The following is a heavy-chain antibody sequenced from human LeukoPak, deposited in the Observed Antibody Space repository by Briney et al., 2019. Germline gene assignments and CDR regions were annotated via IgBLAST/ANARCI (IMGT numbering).Heavy chain of an antibody. CDR2: ISGTTSTI. CDR1: GFTLSSYS. J-gene: IGHJ4*02. V-gene: IGHV3-48*01. D-gene: IGHD5-18*01. CDR3: ARVPIEYSYGIFDY. Sequence: PGGTLRLSCAASGFTLSSYSMNWVRHAPGKGLEWVSYISGTTSTIYSADSVKDRFTISRHNAKNSLYLQMHSLRAEDTAVYYCARVPIEYSYGIFDYWGQGTLVTVSS.